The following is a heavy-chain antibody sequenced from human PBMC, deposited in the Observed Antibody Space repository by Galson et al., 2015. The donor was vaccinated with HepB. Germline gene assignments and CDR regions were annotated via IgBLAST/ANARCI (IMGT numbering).Heavy chain of an antibody. V-gene: IGHV3-15*01. CDR2: IKSKIDGGTT. CDR3: TTEAQLELELYEWGYGMDV. J-gene: IGHJ6*02. D-gene: IGHD1-1*01. CDR1: GFTFSNAW. Sequence: SLRLSCAASGFTFSNAWMTWVRQAPGKGLEWVGRIKSKIDGGTTDYAAPVKGRFTISRDDSKNRLHLQMNSLKAEDTAVYYCTTEAQLELELYEWGYGMDVWGQGTTVTVSS.